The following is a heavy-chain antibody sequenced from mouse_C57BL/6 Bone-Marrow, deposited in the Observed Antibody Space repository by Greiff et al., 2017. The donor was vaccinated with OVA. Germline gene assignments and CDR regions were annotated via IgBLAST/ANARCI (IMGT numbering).Heavy chain of an antibody. V-gene: IGHV5-6*01. CDR2: ISSGGSYT. CDR3: ARHKGYYVRYYAMDY. J-gene: IGHJ4*01. CDR1: GFTFSSYG. D-gene: IGHD2-3*01. Sequence: EVKLMESGGDLVKPGGSLKLSCAASGFTFSSYGMSWVRQTPDKRLEWVATISSGGSYTYYPDSVKGRFTISRDNAKNTLYLQMSSLKSEDTAMYYCARHKGYYVRYYAMDYWGQGTSVTVSS.